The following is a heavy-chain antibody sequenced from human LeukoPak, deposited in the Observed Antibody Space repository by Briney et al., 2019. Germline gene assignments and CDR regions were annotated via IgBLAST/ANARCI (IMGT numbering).Heavy chain of an antibody. J-gene: IGHJ4*02. D-gene: IGHD5-18*01. CDR2: VNHRGST. V-gene: IGHV4-34*01. CDR3: ARGGDRGYSY. Sequence: SETLSLTCAVYGGSFSGYYWSWIRQPPGKGLEWIGEVNHRGSTNYNPSLKSRVTISVDTSKNQFSLKLSSVTAADTAVYYCARGGDRGYSYWGQGTLVTVSS. CDR1: GGSFSGYY.